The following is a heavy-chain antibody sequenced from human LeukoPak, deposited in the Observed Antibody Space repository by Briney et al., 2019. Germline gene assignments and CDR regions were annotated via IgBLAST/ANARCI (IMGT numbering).Heavy chain of an antibody. V-gene: IGHV4-59*01. J-gene: IGHJ4*02. CDR2: IYYSGST. CDR3: ARGSRELYYFDY. CDR1: GGSISSYY. Sequence: SETLSLTCTVSGGSISSYYWSWIRQPPGKGLEWIGYIYYSGSTKYNPSLKSRVTISVDASKTQFSLKLNSVSAADTAVYYCARGSRELYYFDYWGQGTLVTVSS. D-gene: IGHD1-7*01.